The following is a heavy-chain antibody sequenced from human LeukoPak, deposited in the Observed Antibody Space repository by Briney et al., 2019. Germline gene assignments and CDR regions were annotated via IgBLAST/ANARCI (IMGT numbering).Heavy chain of an antibody. V-gene: IGHV1-2*04. CDR2: INPNSGGT. CDR3: ARSPIMITFGGVIAPPFDY. D-gene: IGHD3-16*02. CDR1: GYTFTGYY. J-gene: IGHJ4*02. Sequence: SVKVSCKASGYTFTGYYMHWVRQAPGQGLEWMGWINPNSGGTNYAQKFQGWVTMTRDTSISTAYMELSRLRSDDTAVYYCARSPIMITFGGVIAPPFDYWGQGTLVTVSS.